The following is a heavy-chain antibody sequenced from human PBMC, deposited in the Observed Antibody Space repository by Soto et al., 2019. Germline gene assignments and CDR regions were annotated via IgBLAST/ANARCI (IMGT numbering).Heavy chain of an antibody. CDR2: ISYDGSNK. V-gene: IGHV3-30-3*01. Sequence: PGGSLRLSCAASGFTFSSYAMHCVRQAPGKGLEWVAVISYDGSNKYYADSVKGRFTISRDNSKNTLYLQMNSLRAEDTAVYYCARDRPFFWSGYYTVGYYYGMDVWGQGTTATVSS. CDR1: GFTFSSYA. D-gene: IGHD3-3*01. J-gene: IGHJ6*02. CDR3: ARDRPFFWSGYYTVGYYYGMDV.